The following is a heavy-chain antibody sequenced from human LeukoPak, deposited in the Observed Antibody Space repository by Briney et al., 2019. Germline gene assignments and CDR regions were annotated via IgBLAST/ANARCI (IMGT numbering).Heavy chain of an antibody. CDR3: ARSVRSYCSSTSCPLAGNRPDY. CDR1: GGSISGSSYY. J-gene: IGHJ4*02. Sequence: SETLSLTCTVSGGSISGSSYYWGWIRQPPGKGLEWIGSIYYSGSTYYNPSLKSRDTISVDTSKNQFSLKLSSVTAADTAVYYCARSVRSYCSSTSCPLAGNRPDYWGQGTLVTVSS. V-gene: IGHV4-39*01. CDR2: IYYSGST. D-gene: IGHD2-2*01.